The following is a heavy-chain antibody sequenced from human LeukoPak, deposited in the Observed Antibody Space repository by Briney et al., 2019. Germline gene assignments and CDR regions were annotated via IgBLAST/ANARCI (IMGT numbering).Heavy chain of an antibody. CDR1: GGSFRGYY. V-gene: IGHV4-34*01. CDR2: INHGGST. D-gene: IGHD6-19*01. J-gene: IGHJ4*02. CDR3: ARTTIAGARSFDY. Sequence: SETLSLTCAVYGGSFRGYYWNWIRQPPGNGLEWIGEINHGGSTNYNPSLKSRVTISVDTSKNYFSLKLSSVTAADTAVYYCARTTIAGARSFDYWGKGTLVTVSP.